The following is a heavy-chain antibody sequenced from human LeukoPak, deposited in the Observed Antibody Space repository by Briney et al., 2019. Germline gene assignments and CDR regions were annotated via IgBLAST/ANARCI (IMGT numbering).Heavy chain of an antibody. J-gene: IGHJ4*02. Sequence: GGSLRLSCAASGFTFSSCSMNWVRQGPGKGLEWVSSISSSSYIYYADSVKGRFTISRDNAKNSLYLQMNSLRAEDTAVYYCARDDDKPPPPYYFDYWGQGTLVTVSS. CDR2: ISSSSYI. CDR3: ARDDDKPPPPYYFDY. V-gene: IGHV3-21*01. CDR1: GFTFSSCS. D-gene: IGHD3-9*01.